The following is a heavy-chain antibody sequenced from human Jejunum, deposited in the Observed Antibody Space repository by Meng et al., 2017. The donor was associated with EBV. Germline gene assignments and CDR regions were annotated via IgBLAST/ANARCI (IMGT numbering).Heavy chain of an antibody. CDR2: VIPIFATA. Sequence: QVQLVRAGAEVKKPGSAWKGSCKASGGTFSNYAFSWVRQAPGQGLEWMGGVIPIFATANYAQRFQGRVTITADKSTSTAYMELRSLRSEDTAVYYCARSSGGVVADYFDYWGQGTLVTVSS. CDR3: ARSSGGVVADYFDY. J-gene: IGHJ4*02. CDR1: GGTFSNYA. V-gene: IGHV1-69*06. D-gene: IGHD3-16*02.